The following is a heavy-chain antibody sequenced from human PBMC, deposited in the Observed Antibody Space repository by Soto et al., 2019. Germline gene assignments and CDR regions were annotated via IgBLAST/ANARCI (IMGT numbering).Heavy chain of an antibody. D-gene: IGHD4-17*01. CDR1: RDTVTIYG. Sequence: GVSAKVCRTSTRDTVTIYGVTGVREAPGQGLEGMGWISAYNGNTNYAQKLEGRVTMTTDTSKSTAYMELRSLRSEDTAVYYCAREGDYVRRCTPGSGGQGTLATDSS. V-gene: IGHV1-18*01. J-gene: IGHJ4*02. CDR2: ISAYNGNT. CDR3: AREGDYVRRCTPGS.